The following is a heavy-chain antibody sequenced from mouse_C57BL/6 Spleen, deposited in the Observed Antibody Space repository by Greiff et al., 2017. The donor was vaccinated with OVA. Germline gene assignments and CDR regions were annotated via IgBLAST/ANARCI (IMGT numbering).Heavy chain of an antibody. V-gene: IGHV1-42*01. CDR3: ARPRLLGMAMDY. J-gene: IGHJ4*01. CDR1: GYSFTGYY. D-gene: IGHD1-1*01. CDR2: INPSTGGT. Sequence: VQLKESGPELVKPEASVKISCKASGYSFTGYYMNWVKQSPEKSLEWIGEINPSTGGTTYNQKFKAKATLTVDKSSSTAYMQLKSLTSEDSAVYYCARPRLLGMAMDYWGQGTSVTVSS.